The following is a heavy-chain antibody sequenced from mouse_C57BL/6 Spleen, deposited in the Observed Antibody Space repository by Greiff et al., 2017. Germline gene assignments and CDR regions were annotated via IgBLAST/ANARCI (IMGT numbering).Heavy chain of an antibody. V-gene: IGHV1-64*01. D-gene: IGHD1-1*01. CDR3: AKRPYSSSYY. CDR1: GYTFTSYW. Sequence: QVQLKESGAELVKPGASVKLSCKASGYTFTSYWMHWVKQRPGQGLEWIGMIHPNCGSTNYNEKFKSKATLTVDKSSSTAYMQLSSLSSEDSAVYYCAKRPYSSSYYWGQCATRSVSS. CDR2: IHPNCGST. J-gene: IGHJ2*01.